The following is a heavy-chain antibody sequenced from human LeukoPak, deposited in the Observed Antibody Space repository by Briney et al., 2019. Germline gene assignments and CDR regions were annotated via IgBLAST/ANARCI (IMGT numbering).Heavy chain of an antibody. D-gene: IGHD6-6*01. CDR1: GFTFSSYA. CDR3: AKDNHRIRIAARFFDY. CDR2: ISGSGGST. J-gene: IGHJ4*02. Sequence: GGSLRLSCAASGFTFSSYAMSWVRQAPGKGLEWVAAISGSGGSTYYADSVKGLFTISRDNSKNTLYLQMNSLRAEDTAVYYCAKDNHRIRIAARFFDYWGQGTLVTVSS. V-gene: IGHV3-23*01.